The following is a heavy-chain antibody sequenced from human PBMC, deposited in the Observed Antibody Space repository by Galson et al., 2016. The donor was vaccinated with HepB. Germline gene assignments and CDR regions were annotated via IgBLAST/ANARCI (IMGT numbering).Heavy chain of an antibody. CDR3: AADGYSSGWNLFDY. CDR1: GGSFYSSTYY. V-gene: IGHV4-39*01. Sequence: SETLSLTCTVSGGSFYSSTYYWGWIRQPPGKGLEWIGSLYYSGTTYYNPFLRSRATISLDTSNNRLSLSLTSVTAADTAVYYCAADGYSSGWNLFDYWGQGTLVAVSS. J-gene: IGHJ4*02. CDR2: LYYSGTT. D-gene: IGHD6-19*01.